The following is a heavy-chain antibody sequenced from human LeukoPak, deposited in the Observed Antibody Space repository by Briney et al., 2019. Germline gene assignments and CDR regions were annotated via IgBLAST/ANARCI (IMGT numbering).Heavy chain of an antibody. V-gene: IGHV4-59*12. J-gene: IGHJ4*02. CDR3: ARNYGYGYPYYFDY. D-gene: IGHD5-18*01. Sequence: SETLSLTCTVSGGSISNYYWSWIRQPPGKGLEWIGYIYYSGSANYNPSLKSRVTISVDTSKNQFSLKLSSVTAADTAVYYCARNYGYGYPYYFDYWGQGTLVTVSS. CDR1: GGSISNYY. CDR2: IYYSGSA.